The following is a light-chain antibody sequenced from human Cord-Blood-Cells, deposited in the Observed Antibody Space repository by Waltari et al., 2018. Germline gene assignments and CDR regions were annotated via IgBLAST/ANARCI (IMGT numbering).Light chain of an antibody. CDR2: KAS. CDR1: QSISSW. V-gene: IGKV1-5*03. Sequence: DIQMTQSPSTLSASVGDRVTITCRASQSISSWLAWYQQKPGKAPKLLIYKASSLESGVPSRFSSSGSGTEFTLTISSLQPDDFATYYCQQYNSYSATFGQGTKVEIK. CDR3: QQYNSYSAT. J-gene: IGKJ1*01.